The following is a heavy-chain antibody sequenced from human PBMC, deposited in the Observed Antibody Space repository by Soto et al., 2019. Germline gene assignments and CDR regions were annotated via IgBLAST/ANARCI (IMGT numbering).Heavy chain of an antibody. D-gene: IGHD3-10*01. V-gene: IGHV4-31*03. Sequence: PSETLSLTCTVSGGSISSGGYYWSWIRQHPGKGLEWIGYIYYSGSTYYNPSLKSRVTISVDTSKNQFSLKLSSVTAADTAVYYCARELLLWFGTPGAFDIWGQGTMVTVSS. CDR2: IYYSGST. J-gene: IGHJ3*02. CDR1: GGSISSGGYY. CDR3: ARELLLWFGTPGAFDI.